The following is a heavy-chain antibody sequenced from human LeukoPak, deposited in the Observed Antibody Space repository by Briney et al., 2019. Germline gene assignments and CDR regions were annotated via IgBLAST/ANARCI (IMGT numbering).Heavy chain of an antibody. V-gene: IGHV3-23*01. D-gene: IGHD6-13*01. CDR1: GFTFSSYA. J-gene: IGHJ1*01. CDR3: AKDATFSSSPTYYFQH. CDR2: ISGSGGST. Sequence: GGSLRLSCAASGFTFSSYAMSWVRQAPGKGLEWVSAISGSGGSTYYADSVKGRFTISRDNSKNTLYLQMNSLRAEDTAVYYCAKDATFSSSPTYYFQHWGQGTLVTVSS.